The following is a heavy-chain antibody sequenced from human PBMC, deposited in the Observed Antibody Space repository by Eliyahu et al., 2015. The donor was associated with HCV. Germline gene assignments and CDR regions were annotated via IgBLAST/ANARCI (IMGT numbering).Heavy chain of an antibody. CDR2: IYPGDSET. J-gene: IGHJ4*02. D-gene: IGHD3-22*01. V-gene: IGHV5-51*01. CDR3: PNFDY. Sequence: VQLVQSGAEVKKPGESLKISCMGSGYTFATYWIGWVRQMPGKGLEWMGIIYPGDSETRYXPSFQGQVTSLKASDTAMYYCARSTPPDYYDSSGYPPNFDYWGQGTLVTVSS. CDR1: GYTFATYW.